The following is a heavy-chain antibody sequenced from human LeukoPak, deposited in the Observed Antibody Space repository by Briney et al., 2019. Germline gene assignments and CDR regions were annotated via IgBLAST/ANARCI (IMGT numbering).Heavy chain of an antibody. V-gene: IGHV1-18*01. CDR3: ARHWYVSGYEDY. D-gene: IGHD3-10*01. CDR1: GYSFTSYG. Sequence: ASVKVSCKASGYSFTSYGIIWVRQAPGQGLEWMGWISRHNGNTAYIEKLQGRVTMTIDTSTGTADMELRSLRADDTAVYYCARHWYVSGYEDYWGQGTLVTVSS. J-gene: IGHJ4*02. CDR2: ISRHNGNT.